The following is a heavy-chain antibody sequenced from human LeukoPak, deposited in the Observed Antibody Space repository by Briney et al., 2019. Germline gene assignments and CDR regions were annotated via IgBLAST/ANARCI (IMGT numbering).Heavy chain of an antibody. CDR2: INHSGST. CDR3: ARDKAICSSTSCYSYFDY. D-gene: IGHD2-2*02. J-gene: IGHJ4*02. CDR1: SEPFIGYY. V-gene: IGHV4-34*01. Sequence: SETLSLTCAVSSEPFIGYYWSWIRQPPGKGLEWIGEINHSGSTNYNPSLKSRVTMSVDTSKNQFSLKLSSVTAADTAVYYCARDKAICSSTSCYSYFDYWGQGTLVTVSS.